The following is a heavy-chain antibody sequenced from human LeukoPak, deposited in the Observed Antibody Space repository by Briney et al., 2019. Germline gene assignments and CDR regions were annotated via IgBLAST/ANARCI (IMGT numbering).Heavy chain of an antibody. CDR3: ARDSDPTYYFDSGPYHAY. Sequence: ASVKVSCKASGYTFTGYFMRWVRQAPGQGLEWMGWINPNGGDTNYAQKFQGRVTMTRDTSISTAYMELSRLRSDDTAVYYCARDSDPTYYFDSGPYHAYWGQGTLVTVSS. D-gene: IGHD3-10*01. CDR1: GYTFTGYF. J-gene: IGHJ4*02. V-gene: IGHV1-2*02. CDR2: INPNGGDT.